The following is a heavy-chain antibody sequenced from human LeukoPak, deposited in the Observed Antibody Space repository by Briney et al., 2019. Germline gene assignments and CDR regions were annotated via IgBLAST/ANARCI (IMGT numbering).Heavy chain of an antibody. Sequence: WASVKVSCKASGYTFTGYYMHWVRQAPGQGLEWMGWINPNSGGTNYAQKFQGRVTMTRDTSISTAYMELSRLRSDDTAVYYCARVGFPGQQLGDSEYYFDYWGQGTLVTVSS. CDR2: INPNSGGT. D-gene: IGHD6-13*01. J-gene: IGHJ4*02. CDR1: GYTFTGYY. V-gene: IGHV1-2*02. CDR3: ARVGFPGQQLGDSEYYFDY.